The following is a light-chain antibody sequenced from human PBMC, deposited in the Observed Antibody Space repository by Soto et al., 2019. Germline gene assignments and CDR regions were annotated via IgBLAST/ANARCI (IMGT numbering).Light chain of an antibody. CDR1: QTINNW. V-gene: IGKV1-5*01. Sequence: DIQMTQSPSTLSASIGDRVTITCRASQTINNWLAWYQQKPGKAPNLLIYHASNLESGVPSRFSGSAFGTEFTLTIISLQPDDFATYYCQHYNSYPWTFGQGTKVEIK. J-gene: IGKJ1*01. CDR2: HAS. CDR3: QHYNSYPWT.